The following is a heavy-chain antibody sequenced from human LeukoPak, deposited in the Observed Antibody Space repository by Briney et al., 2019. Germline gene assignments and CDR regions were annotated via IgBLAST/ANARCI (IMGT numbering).Heavy chain of an antibody. D-gene: IGHD2-15*01. Sequence: ASVKVSCRASEYTFTGYYMHWVRQAPGQGLEWMGWINPNSGGTNYAQKFQGWVTMTRDTSISTAYMELSRLRSDGTAVYYCASSPCSGGSCYFAYWGQGTLVTVSS. V-gene: IGHV1-2*04. CDR3: ASSPCSGGSCYFAY. CDR2: INPNSGGT. CDR1: EYTFTGYY. J-gene: IGHJ4*02.